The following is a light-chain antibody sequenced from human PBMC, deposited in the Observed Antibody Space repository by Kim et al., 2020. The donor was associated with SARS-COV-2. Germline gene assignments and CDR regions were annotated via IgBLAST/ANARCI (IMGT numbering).Light chain of an antibody. Sequence: QLVLTQSPSASASLGASVKLTCTLSSGHSSYAIAWHQQQPEKGPRYLMKLNSDGSHCKGDGIPDRFSGSSSGAERYLTISSLQSEDEADYYCQTWGTGIFGGGTQLTVL. J-gene: IGLJ2*01. CDR2: LNSDGSH. CDR1: SGHSSYA. CDR3: QTWGTGI. V-gene: IGLV4-69*01.